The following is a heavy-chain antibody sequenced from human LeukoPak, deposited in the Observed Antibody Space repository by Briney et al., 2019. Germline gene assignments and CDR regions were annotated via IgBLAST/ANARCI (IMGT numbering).Heavy chain of an antibody. V-gene: IGHV3-15*07. CDR1: GFTFSNAW. CDR2: IKSKTDGGTT. D-gene: IGHD1-26*01. J-gene: IGHJ4*02. Sequence: GGSLRLSCAASGFTFSNAWMNWVRQAPGKGLEWVGRIKSKTDGGTTDYAAPVKGRFTISRDDSKNTLYLQMNSLKTEDTAVYYCTTEPYPTLVGAINYWGQGTLVTVSS. CDR3: TTEPYPTLVGAINY.